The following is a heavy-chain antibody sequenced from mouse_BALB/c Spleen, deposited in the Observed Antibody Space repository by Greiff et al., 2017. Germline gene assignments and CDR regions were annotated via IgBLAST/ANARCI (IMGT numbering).Heavy chain of an antibody. CDR2: INSNGGST. CDR1: GFTFSSYG. J-gene: IGHJ4*01. Sequence: EVHLVESGGGLVQPGGSLKLSCAASGFTFSSYGMSWVRQTPDKRLELVATINSNGGSTYYPDSVKGRFTISRDNAKNTLYLQMSSLKSEDTAMYYCARDLRYDRYAMDDWGQGTSVTVSS. D-gene: IGHD2-3*01. V-gene: IGHV5-6-3*01. CDR3: ARDLRYDRYAMDD.